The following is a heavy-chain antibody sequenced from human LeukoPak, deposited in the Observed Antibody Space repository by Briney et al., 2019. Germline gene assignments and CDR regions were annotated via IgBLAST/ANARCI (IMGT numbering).Heavy chain of an antibody. CDR1: GGSISSSSDY. V-gene: IGHV4-39*01. J-gene: IGHJ4*02. D-gene: IGHD3-10*01. CDR3: ATSKIQLWAFDY. Sequence: LTCXXXGGSISSSSDYWGWIRQPPGRGLXGIGSIYYRGSTYYNPSLKSRVTISVDTSKNQFSLKLSSVTAADTAVYYCATSKIQLWAFDYWGQGTLVTVSS. CDR2: IYYRGST.